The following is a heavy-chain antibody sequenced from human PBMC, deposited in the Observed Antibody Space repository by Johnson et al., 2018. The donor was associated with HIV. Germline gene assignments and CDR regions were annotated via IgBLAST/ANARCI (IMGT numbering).Heavy chain of an antibody. J-gene: IGHJ3*02. CDR3: AREGTLGAFDI. Sequence: QVQLVESGGGVVQPGRSLRLSCAASGFSFSSYDMHWVRQAPGQGLEWVAVISYDGSNKYYADSVKGRFTISRDNSKNTLYLQMNSLRAEDTAVYYCAREGTLGAFDIWGQGTMVAVSS. D-gene: IGHD1-1*01. V-gene: IGHV3-30-3*01. CDR2: ISYDGSNK. CDR1: GFSFSSYD.